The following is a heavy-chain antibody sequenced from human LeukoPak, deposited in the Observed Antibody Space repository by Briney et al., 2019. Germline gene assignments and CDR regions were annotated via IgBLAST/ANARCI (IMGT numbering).Heavy chain of an antibody. CDR3: ATRRYCSGGSCYPPLDY. D-gene: IGHD2-15*01. Sequence: ASVEVSCKASGGTFSSYAISWVRQAPGQGLEWMGGIIPIFGTANYAQKFQGRVTITADKSTSTAYMELSSLRSEDTAVYYCATRRYCSGGSCYPPLDYWGQGTLVTVSS. J-gene: IGHJ4*02. CDR2: IIPIFGTA. V-gene: IGHV1-69*06. CDR1: GGTFSSYA.